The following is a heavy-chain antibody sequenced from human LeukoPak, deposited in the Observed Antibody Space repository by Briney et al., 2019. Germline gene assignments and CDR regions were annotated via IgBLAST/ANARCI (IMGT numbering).Heavy chain of an antibody. Sequence: GASVKVSCKASGYTFTSYDINWVRQATGQGLEWMGWMNPNSGNTGYAQKFQGRVTMTRNTSISTAYIELSSLRSEDTAVYYCARDSTYHLGGNPSAFDYWGQGTLVTVSS. J-gene: IGHJ4*02. V-gene: IGHV1-8*01. CDR3: ARDSTYHLGGNPSAFDY. CDR1: GYTFTSYD. D-gene: IGHD4-23*01. CDR2: MNPNSGNT.